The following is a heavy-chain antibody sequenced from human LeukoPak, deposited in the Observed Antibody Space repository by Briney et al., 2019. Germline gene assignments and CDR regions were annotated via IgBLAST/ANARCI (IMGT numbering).Heavy chain of an antibody. Sequence: GGSLRLSCAASGFTFDDYGMSWVRQAPGKGLECVSVISGIGTTTYYADSVKGRFTISRDNSKNTLFLQMNSLRVEDTATYYCTKKRTTSVTDWFDPWGQGTLVTVSS. V-gene: IGHV3-23*01. J-gene: IGHJ5*02. D-gene: IGHD4-17*01. CDR3: TKKRTTSVTDWFDP. CDR1: GFTFDDYG. CDR2: ISGIGTTT.